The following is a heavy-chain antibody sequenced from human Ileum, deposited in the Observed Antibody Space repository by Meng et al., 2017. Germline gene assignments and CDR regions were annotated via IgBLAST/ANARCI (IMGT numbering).Heavy chain of an antibody. Sequence: LRLSCTVSVGSISGGSYFWGWFRQPAGKGLEWIGRMLPTERPDYNPSLPGRVTISLDKSKNQFSLKLNSVTAADTAVYYCARENTGWRPPDFWGQGTLVTVSS. V-gene: IGHV4-61*02. D-gene: IGHD6-19*01. CDR1: VGSISGGSYF. CDR2: MLPTERP. CDR3: ARENTGWRPPDF. J-gene: IGHJ1*01.